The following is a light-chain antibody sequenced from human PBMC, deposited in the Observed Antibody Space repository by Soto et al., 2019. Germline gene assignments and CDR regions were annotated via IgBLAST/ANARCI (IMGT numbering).Light chain of an antibody. CDR1: DSNIGSNT. Sequence: QSVLTQPSSVSGTPGQRVTISCSGSDSNIGSNTVNWYQQLPGAAPQLLIYTNFQRPSGIPDRFSGSKSVTSASLAISGLHLGDGAHFYWPVWADSLKVGAFGGGTKL. CDR3: PVWADSLKVGA. J-gene: IGLJ2*01. CDR2: TNF. V-gene: IGLV1-44*01.